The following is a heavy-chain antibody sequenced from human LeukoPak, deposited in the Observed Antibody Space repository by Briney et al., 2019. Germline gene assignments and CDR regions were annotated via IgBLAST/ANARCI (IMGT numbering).Heavy chain of an antibody. V-gene: IGHV4-30-2*02. CDR2: IYHSGST. D-gene: IGHD3-10*01. J-gene: IGHJ5*02. CDR3: AKGEGRRLGFDP. Sequence: PSQTLSLTCAVSGGSISSGGYSWSWIRQPPGKGLEWIGYIYHSGSTYYNPSLKSRVTISVDRSKNQISLRLSAVTAADTAVYYCAKGEGRRLGFDPWGQGTLVTVSS. CDR1: GGSISSGGYS.